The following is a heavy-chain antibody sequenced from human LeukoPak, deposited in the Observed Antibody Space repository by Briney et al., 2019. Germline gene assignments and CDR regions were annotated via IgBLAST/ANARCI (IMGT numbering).Heavy chain of an antibody. J-gene: IGHJ4*02. CDR1: GFTFNNAW. CDR2: IKSKTDGGTT. Sequence: GGSLRLSCAASGFTFNNAWMSWVRQAPGKGLEWVGRIKSKTDGGTTDYAAPVKGRFTISRDDSKNTLYLQMNSLRAEDTAVYYCAKGVVVAATPNVNDYWGQGTLVTVSS. V-gene: IGHV3-15*01. D-gene: IGHD2-15*01. CDR3: AKGVVVAATPNVNDY.